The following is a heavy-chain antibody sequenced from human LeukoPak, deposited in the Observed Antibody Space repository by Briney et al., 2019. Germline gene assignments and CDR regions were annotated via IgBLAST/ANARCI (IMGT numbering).Heavy chain of an antibody. Sequence: GASVKVSCKASGVTLSSYTISWVRQAPGQGLEWMGRIIPILDIANYAQQFQGRVAITADKSTSTAYMELSSLRSEDTAVYYCATMTTVTTEAECYFHLWGRGTLVTVSS. CDR3: ATMTTVTTEAECYFHL. CDR1: GVTLSSYT. V-gene: IGHV1-69*02. J-gene: IGHJ2*01. CDR2: IIPILDIA. D-gene: IGHD4-17*01.